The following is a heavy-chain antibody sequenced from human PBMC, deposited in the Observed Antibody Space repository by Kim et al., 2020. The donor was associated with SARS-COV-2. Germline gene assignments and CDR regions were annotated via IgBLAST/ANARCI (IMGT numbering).Heavy chain of an antibody. CDR1: GFTFSNSD. D-gene: IGHD2-2*01. J-gene: IGHJ6*03. CDR2: VSWNGSRT. V-gene: IGHV3-35*01. Sequence: GGSLRLSCAASGFTFSNSDMNWVHQAPGKGLEWVSGVSWNGSRTHYADSVKGRFIISRDNSRNTLYLQTNSLRAEDTAVYYCVRKPNPLGIVVPAARSAWRYYYYYYMDVWGKGTTVTVSS. CDR3: VRKPNPLGIVVPAARSAWRYYYYYYMDV.